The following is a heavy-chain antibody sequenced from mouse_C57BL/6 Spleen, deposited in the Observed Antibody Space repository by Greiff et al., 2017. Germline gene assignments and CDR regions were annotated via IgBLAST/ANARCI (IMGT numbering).Heavy chain of an antibody. Sequence: QVQLQQPGTELVKPGASVKLSCTASGYTFTSYWMHWVKQRPGQGLEWIGNINPSNGGTNYNEKFKSKATLPVDKASSTAYMQLRSLKAEDSAGYYGARRDYSNFREWCAYGGQGTVVTVSA. V-gene: IGHV1-53*01. CDR3: ARRDYSNFREWCAY. CDR1: GYTFTSYW. D-gene: IGHD2-5*01. J-gene: IGHJ3*01. CDR2: INPSNGGT.